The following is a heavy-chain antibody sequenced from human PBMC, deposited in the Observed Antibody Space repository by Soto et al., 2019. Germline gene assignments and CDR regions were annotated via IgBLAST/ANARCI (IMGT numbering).Heavy chain of an antibody. CDR3: ARGRFTRYCRGGSCYVFLI. V-gene: IGHV4-34*01. CDR1: GGSFSGYY. J-gene: IGHJ3*02. Sequence: SETLSLTCAVYGGSFSGYYWSWIRQPPGKGLEWIGEINHSGSTNYNPSLKSRVTISVDTSKNQFSLKLSSVTAADTAVYYCARGRFTRYCRGGSCYVFLIWGQGTMVTVSS. CDR2: INHSGST. D-gene: IGHD2-15*01.